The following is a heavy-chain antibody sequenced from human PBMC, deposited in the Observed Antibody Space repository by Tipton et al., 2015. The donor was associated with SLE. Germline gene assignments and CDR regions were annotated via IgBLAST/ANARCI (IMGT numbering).Heavy chain of an antibody. CDR1: GFTFDEYA. J-gene: IGHJ1*01. V-gene: IGHV3-9*01. Sequence: SLRLSCAASGFTFDEYAMHWVRQAPGKGLEWVSGINWNGNRVDYADSVKGRFTISRDNGRNSLYLQMNSLRTEDTAFYYRVKDIGQWIFQGGEYFQHWGQGTLVTVSS. D-gene: IGHD2-2*03. CDR3: VKDIGQWIFQGGEYFQH. CDR2: INWNGNRV.